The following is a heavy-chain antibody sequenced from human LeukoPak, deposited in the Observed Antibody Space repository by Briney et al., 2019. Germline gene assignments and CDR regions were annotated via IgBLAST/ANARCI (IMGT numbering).Heavy chain of an antibody. Sequence: SETLSLTCTVSGGSINNYYWSWIRQPPGKGLEWIGYIYYSGSTNYNPSLKSRLTISIDTSENQFSPKLSSVTAADTAVYYCAREYSSSSGRRAFDIWGQGTMVTVSS. CDR1: GGSINNYY. V-gene: IGHV4-59*08. J-gene: IGHJ3*02. CDR3: AREYSSSSGRRAFDI. D-gene: IGHD6-6*01. CDR2: IYYSGST.